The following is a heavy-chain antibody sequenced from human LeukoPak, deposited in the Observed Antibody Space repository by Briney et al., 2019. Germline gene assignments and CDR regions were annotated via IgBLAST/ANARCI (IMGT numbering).Heavy chain of an antibody. CDR1: GYSFTSYW. CDR3: ATSPTDIFTGYYIEGFDY. D-gene: IGHD3-9*01. V-gene: IGHV5-51*01. Sequence: GESLKISCKGSGYSFTSYWIGWVRQMPGKGLEWMGIIYPGDSDTRYSPSFQGQVTISADKSISPAYLQWSSLKASDTAMYYCATSPTDIFTGYYIEGFDYWGQGTLVTVSS. J-gene: IGHJ4*02. CDR2: IYPGDSDT.